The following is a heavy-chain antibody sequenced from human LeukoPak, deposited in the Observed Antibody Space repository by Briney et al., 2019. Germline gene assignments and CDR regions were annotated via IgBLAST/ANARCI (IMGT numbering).Heavy chain of an antibody. CDR1: GYTFTSYY. Sequence: ASVKVSCKASGYTFTSYYMRWVRQAPGQGLEWMGWINPNSGGTNYAQKFQGRVTMTRDTSISTAYMELSRLRSDDTAVYYCTRERYNGFGELDYWGQGTLVTVSS. CDR2: INPNSGGT. CDR3: TRERYNGFGELDY. D-gene: IGHD3-10*01. J-gene: IGHJ4*02. V-gene: IGHV1-2*02.